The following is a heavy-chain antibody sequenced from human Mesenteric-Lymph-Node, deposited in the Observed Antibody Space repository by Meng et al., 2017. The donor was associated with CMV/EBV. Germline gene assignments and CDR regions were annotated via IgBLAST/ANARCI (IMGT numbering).Heavy chain of an antibody. CDR1: GYTFTSYG. J-gene: IGHJ4*02. CDR3: ARGVVVPAASGYFDY. D-gene: IGHD2-2*01. Sequence: ASVKVSCKASGYTFTSYGISWVRQAPGQGLEWMGWISAYNGNTNYAQKLQGRVTMTRNTSISTAYMELSSLRSEDTAVYYCARGVVVPAASGYFDYWGQGTLVTVS. V-gene: IGHV1-18*01. CDR2: ISAYNGNT.